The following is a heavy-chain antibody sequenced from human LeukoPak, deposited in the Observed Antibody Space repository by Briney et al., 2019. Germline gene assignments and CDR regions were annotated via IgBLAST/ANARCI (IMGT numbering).Heavy chain of an antibody. Sequence: ASVKVSCKASGYTFTGYYVHWVRQAPGQGLEWMGWINPNSGGTYCAQKFQGRVTMTSDTSISTAYMELSRLRSDNTAVYYCARDLYGGTSATFDYWGQGTLVTVSS. D-gene: IGHD4-23*01. V-gene: IGHV1-2*02. CDR3: ARDLYGGTSATFDY. J-gene: IGHJ4*02. CDR1: GYTFTGYY. CDR2: INPNSGGT.